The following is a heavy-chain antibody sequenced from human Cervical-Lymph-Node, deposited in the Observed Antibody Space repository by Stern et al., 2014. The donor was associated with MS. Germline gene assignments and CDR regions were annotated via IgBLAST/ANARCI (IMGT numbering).Heavy chain of an antibody. J-gene: IGHJ2*01. V-gene: IGHV4-39*02. CDR1: GASITNRDY. Sequence: QLQLQESGPGLVKPSETLSLTCTVSGASITNRDYWGWIRQPPGKGLEWIGSVYYSGITYYRPSLKSRAAISIDTARNQFFLRFTSVTATDTAVYFCARGVTAVTNYVPNWCFDLWGRGTLVTVSS. CDR3: ARGVTAVTNYVPNWCFDL. CDR2: VYYSGIT. D-gene: IGHD4-11*01.